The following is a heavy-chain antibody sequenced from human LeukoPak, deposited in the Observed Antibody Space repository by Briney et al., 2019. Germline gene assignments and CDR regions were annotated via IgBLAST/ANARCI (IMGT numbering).Heavy chain of an antibody. CDR1: GYTFTSYG. CDR2: IGTHNGNT. V-gene: IGHV1-18*01. J-gene: IGHJ4*02. CDR3: ARDGSGGGGYFDY. D-gene: IGHD6-19*01. Sequence: ASVKVSCKTSGYTFTSYGVSWVRQAPGQGLEWMGWIGTHNGNTNYAQKFQGRVIMTTNTSTSTAYMELMSLRSDDTAVFYCARDGSGGGGYFDYWGQGTLVIVSS.